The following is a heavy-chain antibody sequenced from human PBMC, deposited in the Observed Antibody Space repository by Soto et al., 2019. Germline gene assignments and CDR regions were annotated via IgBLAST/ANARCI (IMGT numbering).Heavy chain of an antibody. Sequence: GGSLRLSCATSGFILSDCAMNWVRQAPGKGLEWVSYISSSSSVIDYADSVKGRFTVFRDNARNSLYLQMNSLRAEDTAVYYCARDLSWGSNWYYYMDVWGKGTTVTVSS. CDR1: GFILSDCA. J-gene: IGHJ6*03. CDR2: ISSSSSVI. D-gene: IGHD7-27*01. V-gene: IGHV3-48*01. CDR3: ARDLSWGSNWYYYMDV.